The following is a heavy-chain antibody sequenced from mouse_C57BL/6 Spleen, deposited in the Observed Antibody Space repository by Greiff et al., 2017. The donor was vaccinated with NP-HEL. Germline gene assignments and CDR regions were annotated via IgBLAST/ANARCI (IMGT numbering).Heavy chain of an antibody. Sequence: VQLQQSGAELVKPGASVKLSCKASGYTFTSYWMQWVKQRPGQGLEWIGEIDPSDSYTNYNQKFKGKATLTVDKSSSTAYMQLSSLTSEDSAVYYCAREGATVVDTRGYFEGWGTGTTVTASS. CDR2: IDPSDSYT. J-gene: IGHJ1*03. D-gene: IGHD1-1*01. CDR3: AREGATVVDTRGYFEG. CDR1: GYTFTSYW. V-gene: IGHV1-50*01.